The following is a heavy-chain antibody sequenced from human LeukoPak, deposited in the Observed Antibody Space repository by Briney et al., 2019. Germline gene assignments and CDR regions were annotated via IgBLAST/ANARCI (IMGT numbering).Heavy chain of an antibody. CDR1: GFTDSSNY. J-gene: IGHJ4*02. V-gene: IGHV3-53*01. CDR2: IYSGGST. CDR3: ASVGGYDLASFDY. Sequence: GGSLRLSCAASGFTDSSNYMSWVRQAPGKGLEWVSVIYSGGSTYYADSVKGRFTISRDNSKNTLYLQMNSLRAQDTAVYYCASVGGYDLASFDYWGQGTLVTVSS. D-gene: IGHD5-12*01.